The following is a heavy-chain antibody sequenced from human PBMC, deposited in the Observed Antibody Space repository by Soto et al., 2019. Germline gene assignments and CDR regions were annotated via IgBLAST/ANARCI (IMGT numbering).Heavy chain of an antibody. D-gene: IGHD1-20*01. Sequence: SVKVSCKASGGTFSSYAISWVRQAPGQGLEWMGGIIPIFGTANYAQKFQGRVTITADESTSTAYMELSSLRSEDTAVYYCARSFGITGTTTTGRLQYYFDYWGQGTLVTVSS. J-gene: IGHJ4*02. V-gene: IGHV1-69*13. CDR2: IIPIFGTA. CDR1: GGTFSSYA. CDR3: ARSFGITGTTTTGRLQYYFDY.